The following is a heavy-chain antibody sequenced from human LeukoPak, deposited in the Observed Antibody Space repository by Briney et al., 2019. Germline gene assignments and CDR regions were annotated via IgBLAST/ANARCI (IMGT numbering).Heavy chain of an antibody. CDR1: GFTFSSFA. V-gene: IGHV3-23*01. CDR3: AKNKGHFDY. Sequence: GGSLRLSCAASGFTFSSFALSWVRQAPGKGLEWVSSISGSGGSTSYADSVKGRFTISRDISTNTLYLQMNSLRAEDTAVYYCAKNKGHFDYWGQGTLVTVSS. D-gene: IGHD1/OR15-1a*01. J-gene: IGHJ4*02. CDR2: ISGSGGST.